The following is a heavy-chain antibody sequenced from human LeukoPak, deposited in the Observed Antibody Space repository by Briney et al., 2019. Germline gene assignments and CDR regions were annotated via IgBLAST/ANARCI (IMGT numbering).Heavy chain of an antibody. CDR2: ISTYNGNT. J-gene: IGHJ4*02. Sequence: GASVKVSCKASGYTFTKYGITWVRQAPGQGLEWMGWISTYNGNTNSAQKLQDRVTMTTDTSTSAAYMELRSLRSDDTAVYYCASHSSSWYSLDYWGQGTLVTVSS. V-gene: IGHV1-18*01. CDR3: ASHSSSWYSLDY. CDR1: GYTFTKYG. D-gene: IGHD6-13*01.